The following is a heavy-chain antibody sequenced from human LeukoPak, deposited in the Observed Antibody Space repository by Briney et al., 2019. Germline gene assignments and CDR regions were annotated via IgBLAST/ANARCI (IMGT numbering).Heavy chain of an antibody. Sequence: SETLSLTCTVSGGSISGDYWSWIRQPAGTGLEWIGRVYTSGRTIYNPSLKSRVTMSVDTSKNQFSLKLSSVTAADTAVYYCARTTEGGYSYGYFYYYYMDVWGKGTTVTISS. J-gene: IGHJ6*03. CDR1: GGSISGDY. CDR2: VYTSGRT. CDR3: ARTTEGGYSYGYFYYYYMDV. D-gene: IGHD5-18*01. V-gene: IGHV4-4*07.